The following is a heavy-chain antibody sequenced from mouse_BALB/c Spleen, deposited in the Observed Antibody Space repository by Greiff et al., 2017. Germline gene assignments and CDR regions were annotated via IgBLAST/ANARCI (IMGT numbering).Heavy chain of an antibody. J-gene: IGHJ2*01. CDR3: ARDYGSPYYFDY. CDR1: GYTFTNYW. V-gene: IGHV1-63*02. D-gene: IGHD1-1*01. CDR2: IYPGGGYT. Sequence: VQLQQSGAELVRPGTSVKISCKASGYTFTNYWLGWVKQRPGHGLEWIGDIYPGGGYTNYNEKFKGKATLTADTSSSTAYMQLSSLTSEDPAVYFCARDYGSPYYFDYWGQGTTLTVSS.